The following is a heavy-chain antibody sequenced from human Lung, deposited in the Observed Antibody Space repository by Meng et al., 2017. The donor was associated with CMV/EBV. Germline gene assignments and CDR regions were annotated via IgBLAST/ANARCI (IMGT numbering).Heavy chain of an antibody. CDR3: AKMVRTLAPGGGFDY. Sequence: GESXKISCAASGFTFSSYGMHWVRQAPGKGLEWVAFILYDGSYKYSADSVKGRFTISRDNSKNTLYLQMNSLRAEDTAVYYCAKMVRTLAPGGGFDYWGQGTXVTVSS. CDR1: GFTFSSYG. CDR2: ILYDGSYK. V-gene: IGHV3-30*02. D-gene: IGHD4/OR15-4a*01. J-gene: IGHJ4*02.